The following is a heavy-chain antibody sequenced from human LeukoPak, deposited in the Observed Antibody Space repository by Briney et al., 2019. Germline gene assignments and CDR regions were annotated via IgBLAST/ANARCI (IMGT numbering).Heavy chain of an antibody. CDR3: AKPKGYCSGGNCYWYFDY. CDR2: IGVSGGST. J-gene: IGHJ4*02. Sequence: PGGSLRLSCAASGSTFSGNGMSWVRQAPGKGLEWVSSIGVSGGSTYYADSVKGRFTISKDTSKSTLHLQMNSLIAEDTAVYYCAKPKGYCSGGNCYWYFDYWGQGTLVTVSS. V-gene: IGHV3-23*01. CDR1: GSTFSGNG. D-gene: IGHD2-15*01.